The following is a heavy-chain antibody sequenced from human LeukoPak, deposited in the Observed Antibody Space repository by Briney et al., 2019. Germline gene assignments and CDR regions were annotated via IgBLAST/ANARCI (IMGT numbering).Heavy chain of an antibody. J-gene: IGHJ4*02. CDR2: IIPIFGTA. V-gene: IGHV1-69*13. CDR1: GGTFSSYA. Sequence: ASVKVSCKAFGGTFSSYAISWVRQAPGQGLEWMGGIIPIFGTANYAQKFQGRVTITADESTSTAYMELSSLRSEDTAVYYCARVIGYSGYETFDYWGQGTLVTVSS. CDR3: ARVIGYSGYETFDY. D-gene: IGHD5-12*01.